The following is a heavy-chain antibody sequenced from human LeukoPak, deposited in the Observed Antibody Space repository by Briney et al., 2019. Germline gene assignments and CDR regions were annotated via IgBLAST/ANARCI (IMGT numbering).Heavy chain of an antibody. V-gene: IGHV3-21*01. CDR3: ARDELGYCSSTSCPRNYGMDV. Sequence: KPGGSLRLSCAAPGFTFSSYSMNWVRQAPGKGLEWVSSISSSSSYIYYADSVKGRFTISRDNAKNSLYLQMNSLRAEDTAVYYCARDELGYCSSTSCPRNYGMDVWGKGTTVTVSS. D-gene: IGHD2-2*03. J-gene: IGHJ6*04. CDR2: ISSSSSYI. CDR1: GFTFSSYS.